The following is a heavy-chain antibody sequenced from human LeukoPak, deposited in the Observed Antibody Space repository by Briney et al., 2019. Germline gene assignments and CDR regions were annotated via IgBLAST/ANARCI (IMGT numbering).Heavy chain of an antibody. V-gene: IGHV3-21*01. Sequence: GGSLRLSCTASGFTFGDYAMSWVRQAPGKGLEWVSSISSSSSYIYYADSVKGRFTISRDNAKNSLYLQMNSLRAEDTAVYYCARVGTGTRSYYFDYWGQGTLVTVSS. CDR2: ISSSSSYI. D-gene: IGHD1-1*01. CDR3: ARVGTGTRSYYFDY. CDR1: GFTFGDYA. J-gene: IGHJ4*02.